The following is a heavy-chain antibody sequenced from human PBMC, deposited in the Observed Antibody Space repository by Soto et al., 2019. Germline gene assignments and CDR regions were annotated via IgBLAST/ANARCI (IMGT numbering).Heavy chain of an antibody. CDR3: ARDSNPLIWFEP. V-gene: IGHV1-3*01. Sequence: QVQLVQSGAEVKKPGASVKVSCKASGYTFTSYAMHWVRQAPGQRLEWMGWINAGNGNTKYSQKFQGRVTITRDSSGSTSYMELSSLRSEDTAVYYCARDSNPLIWFEPWGQGTLVTVSS. CDR2: INAGNGNT. CDR1: GYTFTSYA. J-gene: IGHJ5*02. D-gene: IGHD3-16*01.